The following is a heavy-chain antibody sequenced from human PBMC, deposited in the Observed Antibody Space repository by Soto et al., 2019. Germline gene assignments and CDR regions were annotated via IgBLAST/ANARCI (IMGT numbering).Heavy chain of an antibody. V-gene: IGHV4-59*08. J-gene: IGHJ6*02. CDR1: SGPSSSHN. Sequence: QVHLQQSGPGLVKPSETLSLTCTVSSGPSSSHNWGWIRQSPGRGLEWIGYVYNTGGTSYNPSLKSRVPISADTSANHSSLTLRSVTAADTAIYYCVRQGIGNLHGLVDVWGQGTTVSVSS. CDR3: VRQGIGNLHGLVDV. CDR2: VYNTGGT. D-gene: IGHD1-1*01.